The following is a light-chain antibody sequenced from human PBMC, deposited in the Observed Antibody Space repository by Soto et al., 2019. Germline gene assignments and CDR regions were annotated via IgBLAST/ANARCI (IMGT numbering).Light chain of an antibody. CDR1: QDISNY. CDR2: DAA. Sequence: DIQMTQSPSSLSASVGDRVTITCQASQDISNYLNWYQQKPGKAPKILIYDAAVLEAGVPSRFSGGGSGTHFTLTINSLQAEDAATYYCQQVDNLPLSFGGGPKVEIK. J-gene: IGKJ4*01. V-gene: IGKV1-33*01. CDR3: QQVDNLPLS.